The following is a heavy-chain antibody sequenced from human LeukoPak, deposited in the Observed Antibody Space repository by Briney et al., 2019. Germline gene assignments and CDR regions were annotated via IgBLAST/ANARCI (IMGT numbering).Heavy chain of an antibody. CDR1: GFTFDDYT. CDR2: ISWDGGST. D-gene: IGHD4-17*01. J-gene: IGHJ4*02. CDR3: AKDSTFRNYGFDY. V-gene: IGHV3-43*01. Sequence: GGSLRLSCAASGFTFDDYTMHWGRQAPGEGLECVSLISWDGGSTYYADSVKGRFTISRDNSKNSLYLQMNSLRTEDTALYYCAKDSTFRNYGFDYWGQGTLVTVSS.